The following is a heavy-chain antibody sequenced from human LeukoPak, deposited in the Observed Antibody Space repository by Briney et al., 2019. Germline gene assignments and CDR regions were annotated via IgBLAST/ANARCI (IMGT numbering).Heavy chain of an antibody. CDR3: ARPGGAYLHAFDI. CDR1: GGSIRSGDYY. CDR2: IYFSGST. J-gene: IGHJ3*02. V-gene: IGHV4-30-4*01. Sequence: NPSETLSLTCTVSGGSIRSGDYYWSWIRQPPGKGLEWIGYIYFSGSTYYNPSLKSRVTISVDTSKNQFSLKLNSVTAADTAVYYCARPGGAYLHAFDIWGQGTMVTVSP. D-gene: IGHD2/OR15-2a*01.